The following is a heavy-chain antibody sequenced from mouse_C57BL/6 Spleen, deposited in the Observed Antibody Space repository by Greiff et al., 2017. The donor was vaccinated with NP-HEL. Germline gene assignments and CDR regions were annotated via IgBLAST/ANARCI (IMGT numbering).Heavy chain of an antibody. J-gene: IGHJ2*01. V-gene: IGHV1-55*01. D-gene: IGHD2-4*01. Sequence: QVQLQQPGAELVKPGASVKMSCKASGYTFTSYWITWVKQRPGQGLEWIGDIYPGSGSTNYNEKFKSKATLTVDTSSSTAYMQLSSLTSEDSAVYYCARIYYDYCYCDYWGQGTTLTVSS. CDR1: GYTFTSYW. CDR3: ARIYYDYCYCDY. CDR2: IYPGSGST.